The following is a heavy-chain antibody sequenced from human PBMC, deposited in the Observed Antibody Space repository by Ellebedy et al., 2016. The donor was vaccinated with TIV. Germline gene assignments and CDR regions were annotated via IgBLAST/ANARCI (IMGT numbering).Heavy chain of an antibody. V-gene: IGHV4-38-2*02. CDR2: IYHSGTV. Sequence: SETLSLTXTVSGYFISTDYYWDWIRQPPGKGLEWIGSIYHSGTVYYNPSLKSRVTISVDTSKNQFSLKLSSVTAADTAVYYCARRHSVGATFSDFDYWGQGTLVTVSS. CDR3: ARRHSVGATFSDFDY. CDR1: GYFISTDYY. J-gene: IGHJ4*02. D-gene: IGHD1-26*01.